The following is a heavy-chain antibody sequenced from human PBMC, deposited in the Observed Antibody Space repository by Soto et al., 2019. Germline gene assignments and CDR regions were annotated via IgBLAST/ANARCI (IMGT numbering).Heavy chain of an antibody. J-gene: IGHJ3*02. Sequence: GASVKVSCKASGGTFSSYAISWVRQAPGLGLEWMGGIIPIFGTANYAQKFQGRVTITADESTSTAYMELSSLRSEDTAVYYCARARTVVTSIRDAFDIWGQGTMVTVSS. CDR1: GGTFSSYA. D-gene: IGHD2-15*01. CDR2: IIPIFGTA. V-gene: IGHV1-69*13. CDR3: ARARTVVTSIRDAFDI.